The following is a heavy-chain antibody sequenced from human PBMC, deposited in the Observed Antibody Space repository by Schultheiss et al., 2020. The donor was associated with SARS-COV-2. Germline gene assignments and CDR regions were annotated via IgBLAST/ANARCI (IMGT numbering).Heavy chain of an antibody. D-gene: IGHD2-2*01. CDR2: ISYDGSNK. Sequence: GGSLRLSCAASGFTFSSYAMHWVRQAPGKGLEWVAVISYDGSNKYYADSVKGRFTISRDNSKNTLYLQMNSLRAEDTAVYYCARGDIVVVPAAMDYYYYMDVWGKGTTVTVSS. CDR1: GFTFSSYA. V-gene: IGHV3-30*01. J-gene: IGHJ6*03. CDR3: ARGDIVVVPAAMDYYYYMDV.